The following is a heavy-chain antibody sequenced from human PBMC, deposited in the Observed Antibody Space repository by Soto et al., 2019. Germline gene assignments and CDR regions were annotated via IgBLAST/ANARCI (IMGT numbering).Heavy chain of an antibody. CDR2: IYPGDSDT. CDR3: ARRYGSGSYYNGFYYYGMDV. Sequence: EVQLVPSGAEVKKPGESLKISCKGSGYSFTSYWIGWVCQMPGKGLEWMGIIYPGDSDTRYSPSFQGQVTISADKSISTAYLQWSSLKASDTAMYYCARRYGSGSYYNGFYYYGMDVWGQGTTVTVSS. V-gene: IGHV5-51*03. D-gene: IGHD3-10*01. J-gene: IGHJ6*02. CDR1: GYSFTSYW.